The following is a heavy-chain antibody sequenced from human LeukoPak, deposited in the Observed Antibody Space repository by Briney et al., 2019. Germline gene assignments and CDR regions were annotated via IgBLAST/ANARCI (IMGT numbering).Heavy chain of an antibody. CDR2: IYSGGGGST. D-gene: IGHD6-19*01. CDR3: ANRRSGWNPYYYGMDV. V-gene: IGHV3-53*01. Sequence: PGGSLRLSCAASGFSVSSNYMSWVRQAPGKGLEWVSVIYSGGGGSTYYADSVKGRFTISRDNSKNTLYLQMNSLRAEDTAVYYCANRRSGWNPYYYGMDVWGQGTTVTVSS. J-gene: IGHJ6*02. CDR1: GFSVSSNY.